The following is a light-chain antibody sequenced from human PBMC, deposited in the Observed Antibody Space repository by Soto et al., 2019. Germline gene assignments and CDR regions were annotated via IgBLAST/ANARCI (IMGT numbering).Light chain of an antibody. V-gene: IGLV2-23*02. CDR3: CSFAGATTPYV. CDR1: SSDVGGYNL. J-gene: IGLJ1*01. CDR2: EVT. Sequence: QSALTQPASVSGSPGQSITISCTGTSSDVGGYNLVSWYQQYPGKAPKLIIYEVTKRPSGVSSRFSGSKSGNTASLTISGLQAEDEADYYCCSFAGATTPYVFGTGTKVTVL.